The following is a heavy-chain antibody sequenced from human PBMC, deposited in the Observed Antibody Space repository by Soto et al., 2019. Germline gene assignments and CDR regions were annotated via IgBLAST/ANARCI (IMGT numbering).Heavy chain of an antibody. Sequence: QVQLQESGPGLVKPSGTLSLTCAVSGGSISSTNWWSWVRQPPGKGLEWIGEIYHSGSTNYNPSLKTRVTIPVDKSQTPSSLKLSSVPAADAAVEYRARGPSTLSPRDYGGQGTLVTVSS. CDR1: GGSISSTNW. D-gene: IGHD3-16*02. J-gene: IGHJ4*02. CDR3: ARGPSTLSPRDY. CDR2: IYHSGST. V-gene: IGHV4-4*02.